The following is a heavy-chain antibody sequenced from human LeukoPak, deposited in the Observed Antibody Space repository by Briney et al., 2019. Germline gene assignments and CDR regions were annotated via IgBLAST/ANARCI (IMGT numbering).Heavy chain of an antibody. CDR2: INHSGST. V-gene: IGHV4-34*01. D-gene: IGHD6-13*01. CDR3: ARLGPPQQLSTFDI. Sequence: PSETLSLTCAVYGGSFSGFYWSWIRQPPGKGLEWIGEINHSGSTNYNPSLKSRVTISVDTSKNQFSLKLSSVTAADTAVYYCARLGPPQQLSTFDIWGQGTMVTVSS. J-gene: IGHJ3*02. CDR1: GGSFSGFY.